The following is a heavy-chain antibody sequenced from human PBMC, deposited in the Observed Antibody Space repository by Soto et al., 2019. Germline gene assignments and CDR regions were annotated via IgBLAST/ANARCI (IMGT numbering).Heavy chain of an antibody. V-gene: IGHV3-23*01. CDR2: ISVSGGST. CDR3: AGNTRYHSPDY. D-gene: IGHD2-15*01. Sequence: GGSLRLSCAASGFTFSSYAMSWVRQAPGKGLAWVSGISVSGGSTYYADSVKGRFTISRDNSKNTLYLQMNSLRAEDTAVYYCAGNTRYHSPDYWGQGTLVTVSS. J-gene: IGHJ4*02. CDR1: GFTFSSYA.